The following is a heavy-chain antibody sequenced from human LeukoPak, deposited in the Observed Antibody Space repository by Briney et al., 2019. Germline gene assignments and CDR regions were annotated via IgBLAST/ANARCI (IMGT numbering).Heavy chain of an antibody. Sequence: ASETLSLTCAVYGGSFSGYYWSWIRQPPGKGLEWIGEINHSGSTNYNPSLKGRVTISVDTSKNQFSLKLSSVTAADTAVYYCARGRGVLLWFGESPNFDYWGQGTLVTVSS. J-gene: IGHJ4*02. CDR1: GGSFSGYY. D-gene: IGHD3-10*01. V-gene: IGHV4-34*01. CDR3: ARGRGVLLWFGESPNFDY. CDR2: INHSGST.